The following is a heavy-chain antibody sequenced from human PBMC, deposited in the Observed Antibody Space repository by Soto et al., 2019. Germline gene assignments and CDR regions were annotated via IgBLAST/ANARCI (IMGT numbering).Heavy chain of an antibody. V-gene: IGHV3-33*01. CDR1: GCTFSSYG. CDR2: IWYDGSNK. Sequence: QVQLVESGGGVVQPGRSLRLSCAASGCTFSSYGMHWVRQAPGKGLEWVAVIWYDGSNKYYADSVKGRFTISRDNSKNTLYLQMNSLRAEDTAVYYCARDVDWFDPWGQGTLVTVSS. CDR3: ARDVDWFDP. D-gene: IGHD2-21*01. J-gene: IGHJ5*02.